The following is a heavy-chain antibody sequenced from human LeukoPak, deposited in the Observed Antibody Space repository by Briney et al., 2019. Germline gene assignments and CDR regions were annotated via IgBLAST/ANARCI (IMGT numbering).Heavy chain of an antibody. J-gene: IGHJ4*02. CDR3: ARGLSSWYSKAFDY. Sequence: SETLSLTCAVYGGSFSGYYWSWIRQPPGKGLEWIGEINHSRSTNYNPSLKSRVTILVDTSKNQFSLKLSSVTAADTAVYYCARGLSSWYSKAFDYWGQGTLVTVSS. D-gene: IGHD6-13*01. V-gene: IGHV4-34*01. CDR1: GGSFSGYY. CDR2: INHSRST.